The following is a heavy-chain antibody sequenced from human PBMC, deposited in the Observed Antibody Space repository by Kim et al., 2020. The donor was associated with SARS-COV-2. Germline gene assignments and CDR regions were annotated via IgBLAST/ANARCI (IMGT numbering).Heavy chain of an antibody. J-gene: IGHJ4*02. Sequence: YYADSVRGRFTISRDNSKNTLYLQMNSLRAEDTAVYYCARDGDPTGYFDYWGQGTLVTVSS. D-gene: IGHD7-27*01. CDR3: ARDGDPTGYFDY. V-gene: IGHV3-30*01.